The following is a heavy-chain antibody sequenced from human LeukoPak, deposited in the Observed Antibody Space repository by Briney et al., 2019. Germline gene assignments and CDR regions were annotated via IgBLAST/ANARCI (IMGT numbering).Heavy chain of an antibody. CDR2: FDPEDGET. J-gene: IGHJ5*02. CDR1: GYTLTELS. Sequence: ASVKVSCKVSGYTLTELSMHWVRQAPGKGLEWMGGFDPEDGETIYAQKFQGRVTMTEATSTDTAYMELSSLRSEDTAVYYCATSLRPNYYDSSGFLGFDPWGQGTLVTVSS. CDR3: ATSLRPNYYDSSGFLGFDP. V-gene: IGHV1-24*01. D-gene: IGHD3-22*01.